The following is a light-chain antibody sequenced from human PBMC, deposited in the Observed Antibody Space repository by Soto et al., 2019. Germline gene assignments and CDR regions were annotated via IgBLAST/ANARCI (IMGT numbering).Light chain of an antibody. Sequence: EIVMTQPPATLSVSPGERVTLSCRASQSVSNKLAWYQHKPGQAPRRLIYGASSRATGIPARFSGSGSGTDFTLTISSLHSEDFAVYYCLQYNDWPPEYSFGQWTKLEIK. CDR1: QSVSNK. CDR2: GAS. J-gene: IGKJ2*01. V-gene: IGKV3-15*01. CDR3: LQYNDWPPEYS.